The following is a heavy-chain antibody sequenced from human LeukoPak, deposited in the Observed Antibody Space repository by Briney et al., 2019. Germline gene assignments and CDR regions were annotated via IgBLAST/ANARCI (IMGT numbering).Heavy chain of an antibody. V-gene: IGHV4-34*01. J-gene: IGHJ6*02. Sequence: SETLSLTCAVYGGSFSVYYWSWIRQPPGKGLEWIGKINHSGSTNYNPSLKSRVTISVDTSKNQFSLKLSSVTAADTAVYYCARGGWFGATYGMDVWGQGTTVTVSS. D-gene: IGHD3-10*01. CDR1: GGSFSVYY. CDR3: ARGGWFGATYGMDV. CDR2: INHSGST.